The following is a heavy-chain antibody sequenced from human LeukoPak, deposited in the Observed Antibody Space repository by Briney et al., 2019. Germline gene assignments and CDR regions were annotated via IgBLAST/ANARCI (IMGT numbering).Heavy chain of an antibody. V-gene: IGHV3-23*01. J-gene: IGHJ4*02. CDR1: GFTFSSYG. CDR2: ISGSGGST. D-gene: IGHD6-19*01. Sequence: GGSLRLSCAASGFTFSSYGMSWVRQAPGKGLEWVSAISGSGGSTYYADSVKGRFTISRDNSKNTLYLQMNSLRAEDTAVYYCAKPISSGWDYYFDYWGQGTLVTVSS. CDR3: AKPISSGWDYYFDY.